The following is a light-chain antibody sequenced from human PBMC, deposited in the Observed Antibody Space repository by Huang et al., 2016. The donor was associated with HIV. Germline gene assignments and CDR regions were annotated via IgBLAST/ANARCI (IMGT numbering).Light chain of an antibody. CDR1: QSIGSN. CDR2: DVS. CDR3: QQYNDWPPYT. J-gene: IGKJ2*01. V-gene: IGKV3D-15*03. Sequence: EILMTQSPATLSVSPGETAALSCRASQSIGSNLAWYQQKPGKTPRLLIYDVSIRATGIPARFSGSGSGTEFTLTVSNLQSEDFAFYYCQQYNDWPPYTFGQGTRLEI.